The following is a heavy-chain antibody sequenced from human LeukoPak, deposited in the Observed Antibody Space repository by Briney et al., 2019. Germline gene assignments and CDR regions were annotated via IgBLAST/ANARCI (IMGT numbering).Heavy chain of an antibody. V-gene: IGHV3-7*03. Sequence: GGSLRLSCAASGFTFSRHWMYWVRQAPGKGLEWVANIKQDGSAKPYVDSVKGRFTISRDNAKNSLFLQMNSLRAEDTAVYYCAKGLEQLVDLGSDYWGQGTLVTVSS. J-gene: IGHJ4*02. CDR1: GFTFSRHW. D-gene: IGHD6-13*01. CDR3: AKGLEQLVDLGSDY. CDR2: IKQDGSAK.